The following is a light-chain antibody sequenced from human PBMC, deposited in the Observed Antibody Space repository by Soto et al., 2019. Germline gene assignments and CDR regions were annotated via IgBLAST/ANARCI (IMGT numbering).Light chain of an antibody. CDR2: ATS. V-gene: IGKV1-12*01. J-gene: IGKJ4*01. CDR1: QAIGDW. Sequence: DIQMTQSPSSVSASVGDRVTITCRASQAIGDWLAWYQQKPGKAPNLLIYATSTLQSGVPSRFSGRGSETEFPLTISSLQLEEFSTYYCQQADISQLILGGGTRVEI. CDR3: QQADISQLI.